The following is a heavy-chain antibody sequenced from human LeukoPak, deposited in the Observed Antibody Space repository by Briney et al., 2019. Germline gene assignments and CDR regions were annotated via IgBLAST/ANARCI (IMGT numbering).Heavy chain of an antibody. V-gene: IGHV3-33*01. D-gene: IGHD6-19*01. CDR1: GFTFSSYG. Sequence: SGGSPRLSCAASGFTFSSYGMHWVRQAPGKGLEWVAVIWYDGSNKYYADSVKGRFTFSRDNSKSTLYLQMNSLRTEDTAVYFCARAPAWQWPRAIFDSWGQGTLVTVSS. J-gene: IGHJ4*02. CDR3: ARAPAWQWPRAIFDS. CDR2: IWYDGSNK.